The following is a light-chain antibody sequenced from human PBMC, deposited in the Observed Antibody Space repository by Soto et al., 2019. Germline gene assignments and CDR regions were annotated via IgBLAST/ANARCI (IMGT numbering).Light chain of an antibody. Sequence: EEVLTQSPATLYVSPGKRATLSCRASQSISSDLAWYQHRPGQAPRLLIYGASTRATGIPARFSGSRSGTEFTLTISSLQSEDSAVYSCQQYGKWPPVTLGGGTKVDIK. CDR3: QQYGKWPPVT. V-gene: IGKV3-15*01. CDR1: QSISSD. CDR2: GAS. J-gene: IGKJ4*01.